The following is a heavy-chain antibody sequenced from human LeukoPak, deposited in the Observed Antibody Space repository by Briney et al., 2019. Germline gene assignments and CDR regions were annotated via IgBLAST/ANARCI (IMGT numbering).Heavy chain of an antibody. Sequence: PSETLSLTCTVSGGSISSYYWSWIRQPPGKGLEWIGYIYYSGSTNYNPSLKSRVTISVDTSKNQFSLKLSSVTAADTAVYYCARAMITFGGVIARGAFDIWGQGTMVTVSS. CDR2: IYYSGST. CDR3: ARAMITFGGVIARGAFDI. J-gene: IGHJ3*02. CDR1: GGSISSYY. V-gene: IGHV4-59*01. D-gene: IGHD3-16*02.